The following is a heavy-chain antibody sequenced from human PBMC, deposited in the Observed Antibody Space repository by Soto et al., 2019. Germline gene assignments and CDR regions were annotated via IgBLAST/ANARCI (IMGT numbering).Heavy chain of an antibody. D-gene: IGHD2-15*01. CDR2: ISPGSRYP. Sequence: QVQLVESGGGLVPPGGSLRLSCAGSGFTFGDSYMSWIRQAPGKRLEWLSYISPGSRYPAYADSVKGRFTISRDNAKRSLYLQMMSLTAGDTAIYYCVRGGGGGLFDPWGQGTMVTVSS. V-gene: IGHV3-11*06. J-gene: IGHJ5*02. CDR3: VRGGGGGLFDP. CDR1: GFTFGDSY.